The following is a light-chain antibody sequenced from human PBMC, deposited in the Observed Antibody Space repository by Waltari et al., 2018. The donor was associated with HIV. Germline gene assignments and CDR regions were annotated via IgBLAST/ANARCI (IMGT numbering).Light chain of an antibody. CDR2: EVS. J-gene: IGLJ2*01. Sequence: QSALTQPASVSGSFGQSITISCTGTSSDVGSYNLVSWYQYQPGKAPKLIIYEVSKRPSGVSNRFSGSKSGNTASLTVSGLQAEDEAHYYCCSYARSGIPFGGGTKLTVL. V-gene: IGLV2-23*02. CDR3: CSYARSGIP. CDR1: SSDVGSYNL.